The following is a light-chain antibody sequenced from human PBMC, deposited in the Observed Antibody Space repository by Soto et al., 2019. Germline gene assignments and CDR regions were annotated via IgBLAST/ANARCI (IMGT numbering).Light chain of an antibody. CDR1: QSLLYGNGYNY. CDR3: MQALQTWT. J-gene: IGKJ1*01. V-gene: IGKV2-28*01. CDR2: LGS. Sequence: DIVMTQSPLSLPVTPGEPASISCRSSQSLLYGNGYNYLEWYVQKPGQSPHLLIYLGSNRASGVPDRFSGSGSGTDFTLKISRVEADDVGVYYCMQALQTWTFGQGTKVEIK.